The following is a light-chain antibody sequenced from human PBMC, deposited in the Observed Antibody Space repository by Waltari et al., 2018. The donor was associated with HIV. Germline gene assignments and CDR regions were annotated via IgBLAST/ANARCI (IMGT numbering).Light chain of an antibody. CDR1: QSISSY. V-gene: IGKV1-39*01. Sequence: DIQMTQSPSSLSASVGDRVTITCRASQSISSYLNWYQQKPGKAPKLLIYAVFSLQSGVPSMFSGSGSGTDFTLTISSLQPEDFATYYCQQSYSTPLTFGGGTKVEIK. CDR2: AVF. J-gene: IGKJ4*01. CDR3: QQSYSTPLT.